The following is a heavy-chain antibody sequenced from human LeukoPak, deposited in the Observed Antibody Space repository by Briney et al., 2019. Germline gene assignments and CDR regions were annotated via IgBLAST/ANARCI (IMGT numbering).Heavy chain of an antibody. D-gene: IGHD1-26*01. V-gene: IGHV1-18*01. J-gene: IGHJ5*02. CDR3: ARFIIVGAKPYNWFDP. CDR2: ISAYNGNT. CDR1: GYTFTSYG. Sequence: ASVTVSCKASGYTFTSYGISWVRQAPGQGLEWMGWISAYNGNTNYAQKLQGRVTMTTDTSTSTAYMELRSLRSDDTAVYYCARFIIVGAKPYNWFDPWGQGTLVTVSS.